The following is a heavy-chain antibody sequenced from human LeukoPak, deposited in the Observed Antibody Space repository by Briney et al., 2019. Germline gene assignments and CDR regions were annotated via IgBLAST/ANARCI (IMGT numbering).Heavy chain of an antibody. CDR3: ARVTQRIVVVTAIRASLGY. D-gene: IGHD2-21*02. CDR1: GYTFTGYY. J-gene: IGHJ4*02. Sequence: ASVQVSCKASGYTFTGYYMHWVRQAPGQGLEWMGWINPNSGGTNYAQKFQGRVTMTRDTSISTAYMELSRLRSDDTAVYYCARVTQRIVVVTAIRASLGYWGQGTLVTVSS. V-gene: IGHV1-2*02. CDR2: INPNSGGT.